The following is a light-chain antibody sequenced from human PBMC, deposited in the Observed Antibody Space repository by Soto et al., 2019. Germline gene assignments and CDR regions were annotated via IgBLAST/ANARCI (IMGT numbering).Light chain of an antibody. V-gene: IGKV1-8*01. J-gene: IGKJ3*01. CDR3: QQYYSYPRT. Sequence: AIRMTQSPSSFSASTGDRVTITCRASQGISSYLAWYQQKPGKAPELLISAASTLQSGVPSRFSGSGSGTDFTLTISCLQSEDFATYYCQQYYSYPRTFGPGTKVDIK. CDR2: AAS. CDR1: QGISSY.